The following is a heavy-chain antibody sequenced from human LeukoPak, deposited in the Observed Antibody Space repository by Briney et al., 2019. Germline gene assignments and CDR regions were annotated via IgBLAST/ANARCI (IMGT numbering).Heavy chain of an antibody. D-gene: IGHD5-24*01. V-gene: IGHV3-48*03. CDR2: ISSSGSTI. CDR1: GFTFSSYE. Sequence: AGGSLRLSCAASGFTFSSYEMNWVRQAPGKGLEWVSYISSSGSTIYYADSVKGRFTISRDNAKNSLYLQMNSLRAEDTAVYYCARERDGYNDYWGQGTLAPSPQ. CDR3: ARERDGYNDY. J-gene: IGHJ4*02.